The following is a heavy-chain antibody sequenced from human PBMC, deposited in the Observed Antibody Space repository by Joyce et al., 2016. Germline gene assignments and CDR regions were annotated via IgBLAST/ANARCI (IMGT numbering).Heavy chain of an antibody. CDR1: GYTFTGYY. CDR3: ARGGGGYHDAFDI. CDR2: INPYSGGT. V-gene: IGHV1-2*05. J-gene: IGHJ3*02. D-gene: IGHD2-15*01. Sequence: QEQLVQSGAEVKKPGASVKVSCKASGYTFTGYYMHWVRQAAGQGLEWMGRINPYSGGTNYAQKVQGRVTMTTDTSLSTAYMEVSSLTPDDTVVYYCARGGGGYHDAFDIWGQGTMVIVSS.